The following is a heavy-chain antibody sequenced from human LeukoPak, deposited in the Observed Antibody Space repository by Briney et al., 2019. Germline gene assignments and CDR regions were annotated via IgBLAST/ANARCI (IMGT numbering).Heavy chain of an antibody. D-gene: IGHD6-19*01. CDR1: GFTLSGYA. CDR2: ISYDGSQK. Sequence: GMSLRLSCAASGFTLSGYAMHWVRQDPGKGLEWVTIISYDGSQKYYADSVKGRFTISRDNSENTQFLQMNSLRAEDTAVYYCATSGWWGYFDYWGQGTLVTVSS. V-gene: IGHV3-30-3*01. J-gene: IGHJ4*02. CDR3: ATSGWWGYFDY.